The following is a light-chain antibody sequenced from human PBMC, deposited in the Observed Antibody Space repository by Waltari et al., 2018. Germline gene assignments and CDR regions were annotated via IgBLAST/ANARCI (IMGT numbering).Light chain of an antibody. CDR3: QSYDSSLSGSYV. V-gene: IGLV1-40*01. Sequence: QSVLTQPPSVSGAPGQRITISCTGSSSNIGAGYDVHWYQQLPGTAPKLLIYGSSNRPSGVPDRFSGSKSGTSASLAIPGLQAEDEADYYCQSYDSSLSGSYVFGTGTKVTVL. CDR1: SSNIGAGYD. J-gene: IGLJ1*01. CDR2: GSS.